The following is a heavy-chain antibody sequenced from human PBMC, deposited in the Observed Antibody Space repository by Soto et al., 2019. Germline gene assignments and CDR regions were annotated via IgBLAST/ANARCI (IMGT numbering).Heavy chain of an antibody. J-gene: IGHJ4*02. V-gene: IGHV1-18*04. Sequence: QVPLVQSGAEVKKPGASVKVSCKASGYTFTSYGISWVRQAPGQGLECMGWISAYNGNTNYAQKLQGRVTMTTDTATSTAYMELRSLRSDDTAVYYCARFRYYDSSGYYLGFDYWCQGTLVTVSS. CDR3: ARFRYYDSSGYYLGFDY. CDR2: ISAYNGNT. CDR1: GYTFTSYG. D-gene: IGHD3-22*01.